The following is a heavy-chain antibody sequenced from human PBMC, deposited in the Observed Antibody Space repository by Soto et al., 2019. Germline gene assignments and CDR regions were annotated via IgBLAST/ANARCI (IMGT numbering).Heavy chain of an antibody. CDR3: ASWHEREHAYDV. Sequence: DVQLVESGGGLIQPGESLRLSCAAFGLTVSGKKYVAWVRQAPGKGLEWISALYDVDGTYYADSVKGRFATSSDSSKTTVYLQMNGLRPDDTAVYYCASWHEREHAYDVWGRGTTVTVSS. V-gene: IGHV3-53*01. D-gene: IGHD1-1*01. CDR1: GLTVSGKKY. CDR2: LYDVDGT. J-gene: IGHJ3*01.